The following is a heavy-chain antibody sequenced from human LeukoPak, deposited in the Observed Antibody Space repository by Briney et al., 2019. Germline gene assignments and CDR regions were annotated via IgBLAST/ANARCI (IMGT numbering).Heavy chain of an antibody. CDR3: ARDTSLGISIDYYYYAMGV. D-gene: IGHD2/OR15-2a*01. J-gene: IGHJ6*02. CDR1: GFNVSSNY. CDR2: IYSGGST. V-gene: IGHV3-53*05. Sequence: GGSLRLSCAASGFNVSSNYMSWVRQAPGKGLEWVSVIYSGGSTYYADSVKGRFTISRDDSKNTLFLQMNSLKIEDTALYYCARDTSLGISIDYYYYAMGVWGQGTAVAVSS.